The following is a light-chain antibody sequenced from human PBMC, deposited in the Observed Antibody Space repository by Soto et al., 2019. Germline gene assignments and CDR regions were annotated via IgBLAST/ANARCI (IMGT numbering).Light chain of an antibody. CDR1: NIGSKS. CDR2: YDS. V-gene: IGLV3-21*01. Sequence: SYELTQPPSWSVAPGKTASVAGGGSNIGSKSVHWYQKKSGQAPVLVMYYDSDRPSGIPERFSGSNSGNTATLTISRVEAGDEADYYCQVWDISSGHVVFGGGTKLTVL. CDR3: QVWDISSGHVV. J-gene: IGLJ3*02.